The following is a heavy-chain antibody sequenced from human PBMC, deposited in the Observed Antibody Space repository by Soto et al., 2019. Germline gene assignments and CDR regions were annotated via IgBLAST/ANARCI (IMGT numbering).Heavy chain of an antibody. D-gene: IGHD6-13*01. CDR3: ARDRRGRAEGFIYYYGIEV. CDR2: SFDAAPT. CDR1: GESVGRGTNY. V-gene: IGHV4-61*01. Sequence: QVHLQESGPGLVKPSGTLSLICSVSGESVGRGTNYLSWVMQAPGMVLEWMGYSFDAAPTNSSPSVESRASISLDAAKNRVSGMLTSVTAADTAICYCARDRRGRAEGFIYYYGIEVWGQGTSVTVAS. J-gene: IGHJ6*02.